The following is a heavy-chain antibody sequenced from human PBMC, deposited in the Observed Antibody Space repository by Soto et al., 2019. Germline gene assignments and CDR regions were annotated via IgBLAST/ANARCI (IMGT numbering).Heavy chain of an antibody. D-gene: IGHD1-26*01. CDR2: IWYDGSNK. CDR1: GFTFSSYG. J-gene: IGHJ4*02. CDR3: ARDPNILGRIVGATDY. Sequence: PGGSLRLSCAASGFTFSSYGMHWVRQAPGKGLEWVAVIWYDGSNKYYADSVKGRFTISRDNSKNTLYLQMNSLRAEDTAVYYCARDPNILGRIVGATDYWGQGTLVTVSS. V-gene: IGHV3-33*01.